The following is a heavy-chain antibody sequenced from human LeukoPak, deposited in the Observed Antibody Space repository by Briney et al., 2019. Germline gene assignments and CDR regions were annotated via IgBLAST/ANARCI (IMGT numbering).Heavy chain of an antibody. J-gene: IGHJ4*02. V-gene: IGHV3-23*01. CDR2: ISGSGGST. CDR1: GFTVSSNY. Sequence: GGSLRLSCAASGFTVSSNYMSWVRQAPGKGLEWVSAISGSGGSTYYADSVKGRFTISRDNSKNTLYLQMNSLRAEDTAVYYCAKNQNNVMRYYFDYWGQGTLVTVSS. CDR3: AKNQNNVMRYYFDY. D-gene: IGHD1-14*01.